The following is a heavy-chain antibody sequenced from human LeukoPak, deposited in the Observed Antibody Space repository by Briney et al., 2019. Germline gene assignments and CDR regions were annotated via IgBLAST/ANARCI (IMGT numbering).Heavy chain of an antibody. CDR2: IYSGGYT. V-gene: IGHV3-53*01. CDR3: ATGTYGSGSYVIFDF. CDR1: GFAVSTNY. J-gene: IGHJ4*02. Sequence: GGSLRLSCSASGFAVSTNYMSWVRQAPGKGLEWVSVIYSGGYTYYADSVEGRFTISRDNSKNTLYLQMNSLRAEDTAVYYCATGTYGSGSYVIFDFWGQGTLVTVSS. D-gene: IGHD3-10*01.